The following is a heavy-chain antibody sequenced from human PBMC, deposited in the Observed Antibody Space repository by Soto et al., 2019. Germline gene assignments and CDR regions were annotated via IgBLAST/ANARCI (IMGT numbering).Heavy chain of an antibody. J-gene: IGHJ4*02. CDR2: IWYDGSNK. D-gene: IGHD3-9*01. CDR3: ARTALRYFDWYTPDY. Sequence: PGGSLTLSCAASGFTFSSYGMHWVRQAPGKGLEWVAVIWYDGSNKYYADSVKGRFTISRDNSKNTLYLQMNSLRAEDTAVYYCARTALRYFDWYTPDYWGQGTLVTVSS. V-gene: IGHV3-33*01. CDR1: GFTFSSYG.